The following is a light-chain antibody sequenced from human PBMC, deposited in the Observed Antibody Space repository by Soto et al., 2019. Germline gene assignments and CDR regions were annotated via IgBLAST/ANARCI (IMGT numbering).Light chain of an antibody. CDR3: CSYVGTYTWV. Sequence: QSVLTQPRSVSGSPGQSVTISCTGTSSDVGGYNYVSWYQQHPGKAPELMVYDVIKRPSGVPDRFSGSKSGNTAFLTLSGLQAGDEADYYCCSYVGTYTWVFGGGTKLTVL. CDR1: SSDVGGYNY. V-gene: IGLV2-11*01. CDR2: DVI. J-gene: IGLJ3*02.